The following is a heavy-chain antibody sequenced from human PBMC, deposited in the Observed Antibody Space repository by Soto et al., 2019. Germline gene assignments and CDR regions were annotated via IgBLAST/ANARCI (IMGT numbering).Heavy chain of an antibody. J-gene: IGHJ3*02. Sequence: SETLSHTCTVSGGSIISYYWSWIRQPTGKGLEWIGYIYYSGSTNYNPSLKSRVTISVDTSKNQFSLKLSSVTAADTAVYYCASTSITMVRGRVRAFDIWGQGTMVTVSS. CDR3: ASTSITMVRGRVRAFDI. CDR2: IYYSGST. D-gene: IGHD3-10*01. V-gene: IGHV4-59*08. CDR1: GGSIISYY.